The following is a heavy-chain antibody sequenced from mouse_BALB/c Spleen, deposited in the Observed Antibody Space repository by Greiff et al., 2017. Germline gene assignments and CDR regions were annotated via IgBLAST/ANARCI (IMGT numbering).Heavy chain of an antibody. CDR1: GYAFSSYW. D-gene: IGHD2-12*01. CDR2: IYPGDGDT. J-gene: IGHJ2*01. CDR3: ARVIVTIEGDYFDY. V-gene: IGHV1-80*01. Sequence: VQLQQSGAELVRPGSSVKISCKASGYAFSSYWMNWVKQRPGQGLEWIGQIYPGDGDTNYNGKFKGKATLTADKSSSTAYMQLSSLTSEDSAVYFCARVIVTIEGDYFDYWGQGTTLTVSS.